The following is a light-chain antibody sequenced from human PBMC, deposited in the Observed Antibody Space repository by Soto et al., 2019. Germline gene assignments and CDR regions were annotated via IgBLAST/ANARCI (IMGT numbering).Light chain of an antibody. J-gene: IGLJ2*01. V-gene: IGLV4-69*01. CDR2: LNNDGSH. Sequence: QLVLTQSPSASASLGASVKLTCTLSSGHSNYAIAWHQQQPEKGPRYLMKLNNDGSHSKGDGIPDRFSGSSSGAERYLTISSLQSKDESDYYCQTWDTGISVVFGGGTKLTVL. CDR3: QTWDTGISVV. CDR1: SGHSNYA.